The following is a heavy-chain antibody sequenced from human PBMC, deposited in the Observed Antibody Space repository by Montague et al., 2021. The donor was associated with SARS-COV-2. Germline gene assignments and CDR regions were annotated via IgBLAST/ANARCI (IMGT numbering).Heavy chain of an antibody. Sequence: SETLSLTCTVSGGSISSSSYYWGWIRQPPGKGLEWIGCIYYSGSTYYNPSLKSRVTISVDTSKNQFSLKLSSVTAADTAVYYCARLVETYYYYYGMDVWGQGTTVTVSS. D-gene: IGHD4-23*01. CDR2: IYYSGST. J-gene: IGHJ6*02. CDR3: ARLVETYYYYYGMDV. CDR1: GGSISSSSYY. V-gene: IGHV4-39*01.